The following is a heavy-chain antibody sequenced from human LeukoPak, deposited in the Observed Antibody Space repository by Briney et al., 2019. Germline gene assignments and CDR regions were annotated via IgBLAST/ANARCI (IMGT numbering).Heavy chain of an antibody. CDR3: ATTLFCSSTSCPKTDY. J-gene: IGHJ4*02. CDR1: GFTFSSYG. CDR2: ISYDGSNK. Sequence: PGRSLRLSCAASGFTFSSYGMHWVRQAPGKGLEWVAVISYDGSNKYYADSVKGRFTISRDNSKNTLYLQMNSLRAEDTAVYYCATTLFCSSTSCPKTDYWGQGTLVTVSS. D-gene: IGHD2-2*01. V-gene: IGHV3-30*03.